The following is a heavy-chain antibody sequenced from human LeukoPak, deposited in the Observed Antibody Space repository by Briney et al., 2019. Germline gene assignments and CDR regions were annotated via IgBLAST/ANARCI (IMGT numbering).Heavy chain of an antibody. J-gene: IGHJ4*02. CDR1: GGSISSGGYY. Sequence: PSQTLSLTCTVSGGSISSGGYYWNWIRQHPGKGLEWIGYIYYSGSTNYNPSLKSRVTISVDTSKNQFSLKLSSVTAADTAVYYCARHAEGERWLQFVYFDYWGQGTLVTVSS. D-gene: IGHD5-12*01. V-gene: IGHV4-31*03. CDR3: ARHAEGERWLQFVYFDY. CDR2: IYYSGST.